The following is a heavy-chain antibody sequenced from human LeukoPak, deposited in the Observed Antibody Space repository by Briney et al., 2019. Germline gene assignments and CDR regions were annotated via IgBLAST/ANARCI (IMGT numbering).Heavy chain of an antibody. Sequence: GGSLGLSCAASGFTFSSYSMNWVRQAPGKGLEWVSSISSSSSYIYYADSVKGRFTISRDNAKNSLYLQMNSLRAEDTAVYYCARDRIDYDFWSGYRLGVSYYMDVWGKGTTVTVSS. CDR2: ISSSSSYI. CDR3: ARDRIDYDFWSGYRLGVSYYMDV. V-gene: IGHV3-21*01. J-gene: IGHJ6*03. CDR1: GFTFSSYS. D-gene: IGHD3-3*01.